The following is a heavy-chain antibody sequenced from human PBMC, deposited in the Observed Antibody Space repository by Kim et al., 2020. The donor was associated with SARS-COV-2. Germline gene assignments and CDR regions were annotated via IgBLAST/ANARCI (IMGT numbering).Heavy chain of an antibody. V-gene: IGHV3-30*18. CDR2: ISYDGSNK. Sequence: GGSLRLSCAASGFTFSSYGMHWVRQAPGKGLEWVAVISYDGSNKYYADSVKGRFTISRDNSKNTLYLQMNSLRAEDTAVYYCAKGGTAAAENWYFDLWGR. D-gene: IGHD6-13*01. CDR1: GFTFSSYG. CDR3: AKGGTAAAENWYFDL. J-gene: IGHJ2*01.